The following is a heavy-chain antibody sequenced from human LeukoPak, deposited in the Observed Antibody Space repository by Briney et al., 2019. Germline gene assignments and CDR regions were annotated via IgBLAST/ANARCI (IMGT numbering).Heavy chain of an antibody. Sequence: PSETLSLSCTVSGGSISSGDYYWSWIRQPPGKGLEWIGSIDYSGSTHYNPSLRSRVTISVDTSKNQFSLKVNSVTAADTAVYYCARHDHSDFGDPNWFDPWGQGTLFTVSS. V-gene: IGHV4-39*01. CDR1: GGSISSGDYY. J-gene: IGHJ5*02. CDR2: IDYSGST. D-gene: IGHD4-17*01. CDR3: ARHDHSDFGDPNWFDP.